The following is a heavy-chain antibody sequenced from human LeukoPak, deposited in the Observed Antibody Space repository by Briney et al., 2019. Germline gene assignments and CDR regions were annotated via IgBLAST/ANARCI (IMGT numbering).Heavy chain of an antibody. J-gene: IGHJ4*02. Sequence: GGSLRLSCAASGNYWMHWVRQAPGKGLVWVSHINSDGSWTSYADSVKGRFTIPKDNAKNTVYLQMNNLRAEDTAVYYCVSFYETYWGRGTLVTVSS. CDR3: VSFYETY. V-gene: IGHV3-74*01. D-gene: IGHD2-2*01. CDR1: GNYW. CDR2: INSDGSWT.